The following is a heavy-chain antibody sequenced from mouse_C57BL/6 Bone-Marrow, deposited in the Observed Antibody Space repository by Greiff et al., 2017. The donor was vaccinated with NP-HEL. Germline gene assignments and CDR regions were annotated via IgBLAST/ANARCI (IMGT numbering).Heavy chain of an antibody. J-gene: IGHJ3*01. D-gene: IGHD3-1*01. CDR3: ARGLRFAY. CDR1: GYTFTDYN. Sequence: EVKVVESGPELVKPGASVKIPCKASGYTFTDYNMDWVKQSHGKSLEWIGDINPNNGGTIYNQKFKGKATLTVDKSSSTAYMELRSLTSEDTAVYYCARGLRFAYWGQGTLVTVSA. V-gene: IGHV1-18*01. CDR2: INPNNGGT.